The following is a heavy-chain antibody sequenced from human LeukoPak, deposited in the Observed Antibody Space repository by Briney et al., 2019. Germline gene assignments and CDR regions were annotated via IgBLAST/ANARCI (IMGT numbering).Heavy chain of an antibody. Sequence: SETLSLTCAVSGYSISSGYYWGWIRQPPGKGLEWIGSIYHSGSTYYNQSLKNRVTISVDTSKNQFSLKLSSVTAADTAVYYCARVGAVAGFDYWGQGTLVTVSS. J-gene: IGHJ4*02. V-gene: IGHV4-38-2*01. CDR3: ARVGAVAGFDY. CDR2: IYHSGST. CDR1: GYSISSGYY. D-gene: IGHD6-19*01.